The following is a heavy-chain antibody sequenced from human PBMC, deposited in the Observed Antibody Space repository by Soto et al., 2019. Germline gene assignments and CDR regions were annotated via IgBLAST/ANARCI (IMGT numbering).Heavy chain of an antibody. J-gene: IGHJ4*02. CDR1: GFMFRDYG. CDR2: ISSDGRSE. CDR3: TKTSDTPSGVSSRGRGALLDY. Sequence: QVQLVESGGGAVQPGRSLRLSCAASGFMFRDYGMHWVRQAPGKGPEWVAVISSDGRSEFYADPVKGRFTISRDNPKSTGCLQVNSLGAEDTAIYYCTKTSDTPSGVSSRGRGALLDYWGQGTVVTVSS. D-gene: IGHD2-2*01. V-gene: IGHV3-30*18.